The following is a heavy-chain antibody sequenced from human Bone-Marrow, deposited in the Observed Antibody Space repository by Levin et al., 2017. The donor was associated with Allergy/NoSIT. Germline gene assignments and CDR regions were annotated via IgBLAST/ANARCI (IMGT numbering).Heavy chain of an antibody. CDR2: IWYDGTNK. D-gene: IGHD4/OR15-4a*01. V-gene: IGHV3-33*01. CDR1: GFTFSDYG. Sequence: GGSLRLSCAVSGFTFSDYGMHWVRMVPGKGLEWVAVIWYDGTNKYYADSVKGRFTISRDNSKNTLYIEMNSLRGDDTAVYFCARDGANGIMGSFDYWGQGALVTVSS. J-gene: IGHJ4*02. CDR3: ARDGANGIMGSFDY.